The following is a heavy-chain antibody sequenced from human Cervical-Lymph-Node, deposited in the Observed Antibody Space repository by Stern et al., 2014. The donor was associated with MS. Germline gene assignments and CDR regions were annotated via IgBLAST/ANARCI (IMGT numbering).Heavy chain of an antibody. CDR3: ARVASPAVVEDY. CDR1: GYTFTNYD. Sequence: QLVQSGAEVKMPGASVKVSCKASGYTFTNYDINWVRQVTGQGLEWMGRMSPNSGDTVYAQKFQGRVTMTRDTSISTAYMELSSLRTEDTAVYYCARVASPAVVEDYWGQGTLVIVSS. V-gene: IGHV1-8*01. J-gene: IGHJ4*02. CDR2: MSPNSGDT. D-gene: IGHD6-19*01.